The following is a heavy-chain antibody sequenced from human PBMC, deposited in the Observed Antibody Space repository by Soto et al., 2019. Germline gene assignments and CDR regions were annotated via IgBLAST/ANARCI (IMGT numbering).Heavy chain of an antibody. V-gene: IGHV3-23*01. CDR2: ISGSGGST. D-gene: IGHD6-19*01. CDR1: GFTFSSYA. Sequence: GGSLTLSCAASGFTFSSYALSWVRQAPGKGLEWVSAISGSGGSTYYADSVKGRFTISRDNSKNTLYLQMNSLRAEDTAVYYCAKDLRSSGLGTLVAREGFDPWGQGTLVTVSS. J-gene: IGHJ5*02. CDR3: AKDLRSSGLGTLVAREGFDP.